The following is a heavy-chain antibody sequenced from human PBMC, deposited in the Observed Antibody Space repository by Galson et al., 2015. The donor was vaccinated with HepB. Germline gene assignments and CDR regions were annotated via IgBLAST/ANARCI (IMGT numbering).Heavy chain of an antibody. V-gene: IGHV5-51*01. CDR2: IYPGDSDT. Sequence: QSGAEVKKPGESLKISCKGSGYSFTNYWIGWVRQMPGKGLEWMGIIYPGDSDTRYSPSFQGQVIISADKSISTAYLQWSSLKASDTAIYYCARHSTPGTLARNWFDPWGQGTLVTVSS. CDR3: ARHSTPGTLARNWFDP. J-gene: IGHJ5*02. CDR1: GYSFTNYW. D-gene: IGHD1-14*01.